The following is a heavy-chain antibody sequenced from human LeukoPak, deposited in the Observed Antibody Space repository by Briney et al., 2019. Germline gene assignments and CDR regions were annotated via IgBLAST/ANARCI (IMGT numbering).Heavy chain of an antibody. CDR2: ISGSGGST. J-gene: IGHJ6*03. D-gene: IGHD2-2*01. V-gene: IGHV3-23*01. Sequence: PGGSLRLSCAASGFTFSSYAMSWVRQAPGKGLEWVSAISGSGGSTYSADSVKGRFTISRDNSKNTLYLQMNSLRAEDTAVYYCAKDWASDCSSTSCYEDYMDVWGKGTTVTVSS. CDR1: GFTFSSYA. CDR3: AKDWASDCSSTSCYEDYMDV.